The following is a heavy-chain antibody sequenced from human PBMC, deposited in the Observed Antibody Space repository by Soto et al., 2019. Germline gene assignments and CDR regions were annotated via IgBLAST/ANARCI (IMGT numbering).Heavy chain of an antibody. J-gene: IGHJ6*02. CDR3: AGGRGDYYYGMDV. Sequence: LETLSLTCTVSGGSISSGRYYRDRIRQSPGKGLEWIGSIYYSGSTYYNPSLKSRVTISVDTSKNQFSLKLSSVTAADTAVYYCAGGRGDYYYGMDVWGQGTTVTVSS. CDR2: IYYSGST. V-gene: IGHV4-39*01. CDR1: GGSISSGRYY. D-gene: IGHD3-10*01.